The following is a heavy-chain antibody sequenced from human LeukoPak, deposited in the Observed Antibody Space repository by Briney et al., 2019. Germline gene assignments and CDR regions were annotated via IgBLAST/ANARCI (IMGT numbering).Heavy chain of an antibody. CDR1: GYTFTSYG. CDR2: ISAYNGNT. J-gene: IGHJ6*03. Sequence: ASVKVSCKASGYTFTSYGISWVRQAPGQGREWMGWISAYNGNTNYAQKLQGRVTMTTDTSTSTAYMELRSLRSDDTAVYYCARFPIPYYYYYMDVWGKGTTVTVSS. V-gene: IGHV1-18*01. CDR3: ARFPIPYYYYYMDV.